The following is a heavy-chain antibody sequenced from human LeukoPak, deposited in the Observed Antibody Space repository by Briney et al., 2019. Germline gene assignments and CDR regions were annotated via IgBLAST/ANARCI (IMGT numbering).Heavy chain of an antibody. J-gene: IGHJ4*02. CDR2: ISSSSSYI. CDR3: ASGIAAAGPGLDY. CDR1: GFTFSSYS. Sequence: GGSLRLSCAASGFTFSSYSMNWVRQAPGKGLEWVSSISSSSSYIYYADSVKGRFTISRDNAKNSLYLQMNSLRAEDTAVYYCASGIAAAGPGLDYWGQGTLVTVSS. V-gene: IGHV3-21*01. D-gene: IGHD6-13*01.